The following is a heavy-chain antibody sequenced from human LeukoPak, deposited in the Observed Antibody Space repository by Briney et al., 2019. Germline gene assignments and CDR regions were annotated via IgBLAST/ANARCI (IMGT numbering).Heavy chain of an antibody. CDR1: GFTFSSYW. CDR2: IKQDGSNK. D-gene: IGHD5-18*01. J-gene: IGHJ4*02. Sequence: GGSLRLSCAASGFTFSSYWMSWVRQAPGKGLEWVANIKQDGSNKYYADSVKGRFTISRDNSKNTLYLQMNSLRAEDTAVYYCAKGGYSYGSLRYYFDYWGQGTLVTVSS. V-gene: IGHV3-7*01. CDR3: AKGGYSYGSLRYYFDY.